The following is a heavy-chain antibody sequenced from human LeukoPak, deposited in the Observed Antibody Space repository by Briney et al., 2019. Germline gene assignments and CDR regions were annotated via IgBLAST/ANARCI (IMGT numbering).Heavy chain of an antibody. D-gene: IGHD1-26*01. CDR1: GFTVSSNY. Sequence: GGSLRLSCAASGFTVSSNYMSWVRQAPGKGLEWVSGITYNGGRIYYADSVKGRFTISRDNSKNTLYLQMNSLRAEDTAVYYCAKDRGYELPNYGLDVWGQGTTVTVSS. CDR3: AKDRGYELPNYGLDV. J-gene: IGHJ6*02. V-gene: IGHV3-53*01. CDR2: ITYNGGRI.